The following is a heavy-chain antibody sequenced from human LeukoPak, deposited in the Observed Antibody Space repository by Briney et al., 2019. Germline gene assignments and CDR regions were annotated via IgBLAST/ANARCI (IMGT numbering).Heavy chain of an antibody. D-gene: IGHD3-22*01. V-gene: IGHV3-33*01. J-gene: IGHJ4*02. CDR3: ARDPASWTYYDSSGYYDY. Sequence: GGSLRLSCVASGFTFSTYGMHWVCQAPGKGLEWVAIIWYDGSNKYYADSVKGRFTISRDNSKNTLYLQMNSLRAEDTAVYYCARDPASWTYYDSSGYYDYWGQGTLVTVSS. CDR1: GFTFSTYG. CDR2: IWYDGSNK.